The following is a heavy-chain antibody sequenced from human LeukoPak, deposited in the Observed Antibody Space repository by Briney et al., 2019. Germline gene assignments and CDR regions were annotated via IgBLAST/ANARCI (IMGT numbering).Heavy chain of an antibody. CDR1: GYTFTGYY. D-gene: IGHD3-22*01. J-gene: IGHJ4*02. CDR2: INPISGGT. V-gene: IGHV1-2*02. Sequence: GASVKVSCKASGYTFTGYYMHWVRQAPGQGLEWMGWINPISGGTNYAQTFQGRVTMTRDTSISTGYTELGSLRSDDTAVYFCARALPYDSSGPPIDFWGQGTLVSVSS. CDR3: ARALPYDSSGPPIDF.